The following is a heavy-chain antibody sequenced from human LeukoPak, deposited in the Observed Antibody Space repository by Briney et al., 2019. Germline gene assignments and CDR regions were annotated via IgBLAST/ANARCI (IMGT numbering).Heavy chain of an antibody. J-gene: IGHJ5*02. Sequence: SETLSLTCTVSGGSISSYYWSWIRQPPGKGLEWIGYIYYSGSTNYNPSLKSRVTISVDTSKNQFSLKLSSVTAADTAVYYCARSRQYYYGSGLWFDPWGQGTLVTVSS. CDR1: GGSISSYY. V-gene: IGHV4-59*01. D-gene: IGHD3-10*01. CDR3: ARSRQYYYGSGLWFDP. CDR2: IYYSGST.